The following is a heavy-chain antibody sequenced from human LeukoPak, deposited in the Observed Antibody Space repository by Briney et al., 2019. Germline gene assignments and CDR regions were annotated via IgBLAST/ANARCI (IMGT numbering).Heavy chain of an antibody. CDR3: ARGQNYYDSSGYRHYYMDV. J-gene: IGHJ6*03. Sequence: SETLSLTCTVSGGSISSYYWSWIRQPPGKGLEWIGYTYYSGSTNYNPSLKSRVTISVDTSKNQFSLKLSSVTAADTAVYYCARGQNYYDSSGYRHYYMDVWGKGTTVTVSS. V-gene: IGHV4-59*01. CDR1: GGSISSYY. CDR2: TYYSGST. D-gene: IGHD3-22*01.